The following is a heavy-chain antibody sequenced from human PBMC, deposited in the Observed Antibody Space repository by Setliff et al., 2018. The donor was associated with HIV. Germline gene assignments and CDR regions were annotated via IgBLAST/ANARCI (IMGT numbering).Heavy chain of an antibody. J-gene: IGHJ3*02. CDR3: AREGWGSDYAFDI. CDR2: ISAYNGNT. CDR1: GYTFPNYG. Sequence: ASVKVSCKASGYTFPNYGITWVRQAPGQGLEWMGWISAYNGNTNYAQTLQGRVTMTTDTSTTTAYMELRSLRSDDTAVYYCAREGWGSDYAFDIWGQGTMVTVSS. D-gene: IGHD2-21*01. V-gene: IGHV1-18*01.